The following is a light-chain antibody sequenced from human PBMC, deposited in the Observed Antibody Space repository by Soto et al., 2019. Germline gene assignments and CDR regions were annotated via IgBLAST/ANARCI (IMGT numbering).Light chain of an antibody. CDR2: GAS. Sequence: EIVMTQSPASLSVSPGERATLSGRASQSVSSNLAWYQQKPGQAPRLLIYGASTRATGIPARFSGSGSGTEFTLTISSLQSEDFAVYYCQQYNNWPPLSAWTLGQGTKVEIK. V-gene: IGKV3-15*01. J-gene: IGKJ1*01. CDR3: QQYNNWPPLSAWT. CDR1: QSVSSN.